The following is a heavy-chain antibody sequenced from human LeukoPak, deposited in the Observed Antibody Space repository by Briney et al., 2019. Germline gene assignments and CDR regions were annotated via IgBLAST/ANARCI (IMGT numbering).Heavy chain of an antibody. V-gene: IGHV3-7*03. CDR2: IKQDGSDK. CDR1: GFTFSSYA. CDR3: AREFAP. Sequence: GGSLRLSCAASGFTFSSYAMSWVRQAPGKGLEWVGNIKQDGSDKYYIDSVKGRFTISRDNAKNSLYLQMNSLRAEDTAVYYCAREFAPWGQGTLVTVSS. J-gene: IGHJ5*02.